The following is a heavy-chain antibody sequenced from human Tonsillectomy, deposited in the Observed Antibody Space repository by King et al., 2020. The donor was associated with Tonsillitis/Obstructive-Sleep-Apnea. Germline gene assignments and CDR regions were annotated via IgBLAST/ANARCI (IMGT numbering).Heavy chain of an antibody. J-gene: IGHJ5*02. CDR2: INPNSGGA. CDR3: ARGGSGWYPNWFDP. CDR1: GYTFTGYY. Sequence: VQLVESGAEVKKPGASVKVSCKASGYTFTGYYMHWVRQAPGQGLEWMGWINPNSGGANYAQKFQGRVTMTRETSISTAYMELNRLRSDDTAVYYCARGGSGWYPNWFDPWGQGTLVTVSS. V-gene: IGHV1-2*02. D-gene: IGHD6-19*01.